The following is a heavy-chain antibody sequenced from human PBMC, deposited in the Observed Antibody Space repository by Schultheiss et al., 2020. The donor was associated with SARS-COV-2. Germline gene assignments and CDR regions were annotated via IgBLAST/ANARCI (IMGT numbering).Heavy chain of an antibody. CDR3: TTGYPHCGGDCLGAPAEYFQH. D-gene: IGHD2-21*02. J-gene: IGHJ1*01. V-gene: IGHV3-15*07. Sequence: GESLKISCAASGFTFSSYSMNWVRQAPGKGLEWVGRIKSKTDGGTTDYAAPVKGRFTISRDDSKNTLYLQMNSLKTEDTAVYYCTTGYPHCGGDCLGAPAEYFQHWGQGTLVTVSS. CDR2: IKSKTDGGTT. CDR1: GFTFSSYS.